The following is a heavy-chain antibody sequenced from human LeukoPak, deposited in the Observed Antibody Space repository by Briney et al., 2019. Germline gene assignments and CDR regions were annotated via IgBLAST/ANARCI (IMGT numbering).Heavy chain of an antibody. D-gene: IGHD6-19*01. CDR2: IYPGDSDA. CDR3: ARRDSSGWGSFDY. CDR1: GYSFTNYW. V-gene: IGHV5-51*01. Sequence: GESLKISCKGSGYSFTNYWIGWVRQMPGKGLEWMGIIYPGDSDARHSPSFQGQVTISVDKSISTAYLQWSSLKASDTAMYYCARRDSSGWGSFDYWGQGTLVTVSS. J-gene: IGHJ4*02.